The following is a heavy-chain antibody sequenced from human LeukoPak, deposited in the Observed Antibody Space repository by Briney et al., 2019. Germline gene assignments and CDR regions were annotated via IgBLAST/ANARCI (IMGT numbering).Heavy chain of an antibody. Sequence: GASVKVSCKASGYTFTSYGISWVRQAPGQGLEWMGWISAYNGNTNYAQKLQGRVTMTTDTSTSTAYMELRSLRSDDTAVYYCARDGLFDFWSGYSMYYFDYWGQGTLVTVSS. CDR2: ISAYNGNT. V-gene: IGHV1-18*01. CDR1: GYTFTSYG. D-gene: IGHD3-3*01. CDR3: ARDGLFDFWSGYSMYYFDY. J-gene: IGHJ4*02.